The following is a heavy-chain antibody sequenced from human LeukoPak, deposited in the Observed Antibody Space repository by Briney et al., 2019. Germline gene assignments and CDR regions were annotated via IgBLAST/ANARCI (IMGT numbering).Heavy chain of an antibody. CDR3: AREANGGYGFDY. CDR2: IYSGGST. V-gene: IGHV3-53*01. CDR1: GFTFSSYG. Sequence: PGGSLRLSCAASGFTFSSYGMSWVRQAPGKGLEWVSVIYSGGSTYYADSVKGRFTISRDNSKNTLYLQMNSLRAEDTAVYYCAREANGGYGFDYWGQGILVTVSS. J-gene: IGHJ4*02. D-gene: IGHD5-12*01.